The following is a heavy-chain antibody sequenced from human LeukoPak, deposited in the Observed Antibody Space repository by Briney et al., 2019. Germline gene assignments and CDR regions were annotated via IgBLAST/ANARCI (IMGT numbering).Heavy chain of an antibody. D-gene: IGHD3-3*01. V-gene: IGHV3-7*01. Sequence: GGSLRLSCAASGFAFSTYWMDWVRQAPGKGLEWVGNINQDGSVKHYVDSVRGRFTISRDNARNSVYLQMNALRVEDTAVYCCTRDFVFWGQGTLVTASS. CDR3: TRDFVF. CDR1: GFAFSTYW. CDR2: INQDGSVK. J-gene: IGHJ4*02.